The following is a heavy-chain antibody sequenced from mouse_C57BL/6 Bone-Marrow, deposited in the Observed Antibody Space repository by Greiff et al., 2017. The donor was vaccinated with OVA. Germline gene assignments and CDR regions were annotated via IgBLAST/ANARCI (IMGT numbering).Heavy chain of an antibody. CDR1: GYTFTDYN. D-gene: IGHD3-2*02. J-gene: IGHJ3*01. CDR2: INPNNGGT. Sequence: EVQLQESGPELVKPGASVKIPCKASGYTFTDYNMDWVKQSHGKSLEWIGDINPNNGGTIYNQKFKGKATLTVDKSSSTAYMELRSLTSEDTAVYYCARRAQATAWFAYWGQGTLVTVSA. CDR3: ARRAQATAWFAY. V-gene: IGHV1-18*01.